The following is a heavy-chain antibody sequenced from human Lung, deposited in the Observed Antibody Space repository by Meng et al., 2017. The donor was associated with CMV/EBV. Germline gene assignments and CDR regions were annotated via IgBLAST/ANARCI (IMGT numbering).Heavy chain of an antibody. CDR1: GYSFTSYW. D-gene: IGHD2-15*01. CDR3: ARVKRYCTGGTCSSTGYYGMDV. J-gene: IGHJ6*02. Sequence: ASVKVSCKGSGYSFTSYWIGWVRQAPGQGLEWMGWINPNSGGTNYAQKFQGRITMTGDTSITTAYMELSRLRSDDMAVYHCARVKRYCTGGTCSSTGYYGMDVWGQGTTVTVSS. CDR2: INPNSGGT. V-gene: IGHV1-2*02.